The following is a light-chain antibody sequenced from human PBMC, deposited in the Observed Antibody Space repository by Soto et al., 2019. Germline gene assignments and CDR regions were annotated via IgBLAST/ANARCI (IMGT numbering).Light chain of an antibody. V-gene: IGKV3-20*01. CDR1: QSVSSSY. Sequence: EIVLTQSPGTLSLSPGERATLSCRASQSVSSSYLAWYQQKPGQAPRLLIYGASSRATGIPDRFSGSGSGTDFTVTISRLEPEELPVYYSHQYDSSPHGFGGATKVVIK. J-gene: IGKJ4*01. CDR2: GAS. CDR3: HQYDSSPHG.